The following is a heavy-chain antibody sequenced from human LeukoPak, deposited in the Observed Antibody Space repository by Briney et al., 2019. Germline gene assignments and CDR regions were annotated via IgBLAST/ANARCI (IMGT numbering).Heavy chain of an antibody. D-gene: IGHD3-16*01. V-gene: IGHV4-59*01. Sequence: PSETLSLTCTVSGGSISSYYWSWIRQPPGKGLEWIGYIYYSGSTNYNPSLKSRVTISVDTSKNQFSLKLSSVTAADTAVYYCARDRERGWFDPWGQGTLSPSPQ. CDR1: GGSISSYY. CDR3: ARDRERGWFDP. CDR2: IYYSGST. J-gene: IGHJ5*02.